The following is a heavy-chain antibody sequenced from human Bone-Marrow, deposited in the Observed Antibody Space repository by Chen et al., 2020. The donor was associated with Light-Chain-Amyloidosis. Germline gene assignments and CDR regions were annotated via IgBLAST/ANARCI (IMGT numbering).Heavy chain of an antibody. CDR2: ISYDGRTQ. CDR3: ARDQVMAAMFPHGMDV. D-gene: IGHD2-21*01. Sequence: QVQLVESGGGVVQPGRSLRLSCAASGFTFPSYAMHWVRQAPGKGLVWVAIISYDGRTQYYTDSVKGRFTISRDNSKNTLFLQMNNLKTEDTAVYFCARDQVMAAMFPHGMDVWGHGTTVTVSS. J-gene: IGHJ6*02. CDR1: GFTFPSYA. V-gene: IGHV3-30-3*01.